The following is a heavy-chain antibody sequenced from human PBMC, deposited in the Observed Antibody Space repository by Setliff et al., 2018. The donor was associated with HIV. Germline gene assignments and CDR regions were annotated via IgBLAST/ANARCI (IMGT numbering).Heavy chain of an antibody. CDR1: GYTFSDHY. CDR3: ARVPSRYCSSTTCPFFFDQ. V-gene: IGHV1-2*02. Sequence: ASVKVSCKAPGYTFSDHYIHWVRQAPGQGLEWMGWINPSSGGTKFAQKFQGRVTMTRDTSINTAYMEMSRLRSDDTAVYYCARVPSRYCSSTTCPFFFDQWGQGTLVTVSS. J-gene: IGHJ4*02. D-gene: IGHD2-2*01. CDR2: INPSSGGT.